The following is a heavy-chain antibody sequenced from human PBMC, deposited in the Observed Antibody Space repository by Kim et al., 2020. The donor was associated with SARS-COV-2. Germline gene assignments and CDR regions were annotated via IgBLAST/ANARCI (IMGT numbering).Heavy chain of an antibody. V-gene: IGHV1-69*13. J-gene: IGHJ2*01. CDR3: ARGRWLHRYWYFDL. CDR1: GGTFSSYA. CDR2: IIPIFGTA. D-gene: IGHD5-12*01. Sequence: SVKVSCKASGGTFSSYAISWVRQAPGQGLEWMGGIIPIFGTANYAQKFQGRVTITADESTSTAYMELSSLRSEDTAVYYCARGRWLHRYWYFDLWGRGTLVTVSS.